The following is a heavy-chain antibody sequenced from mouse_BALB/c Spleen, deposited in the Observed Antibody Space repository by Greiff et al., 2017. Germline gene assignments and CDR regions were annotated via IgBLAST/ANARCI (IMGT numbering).Heavy chain of an antibody. D-gene: IGHD1-1*01. Sequence: EVQLQQSGAELVKPGASVKLSCTASGFNIKDTYMHWVKQRPEQGLEWIGRIDPANGNTKYDPKFQGKATITADTSSNTAYLQLSSLTSEDTAVYYCARGYYGSRFAYWGQGTLVTVSA. V-gene: IGHV14-3*02. CDR2: IDPANGNT. J-gene: IGHJ3*01. CDR1: GFNIKDTY. CDR3: ARGYYGSRFAY.